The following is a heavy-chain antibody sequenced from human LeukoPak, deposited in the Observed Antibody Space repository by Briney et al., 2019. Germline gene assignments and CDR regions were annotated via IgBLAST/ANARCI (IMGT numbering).Heavy chain of an antibody. CDR1: GFTFSSNP. CDR2: INPSGGNT. J-gene: IGHJ4*02. Sequence: GGSLRLSCAGSGFTFSSNPLSWVRQAPGKGLEWVSAINPSGGNTYYADSVRGRFTISRDSSKNTLYLQMNSLRAEDTAVYYCAKGRGVMVYAPDYWGQGTLVTVSS. CDR3: AKGRGVMVYAPDY. V-gene: IGHV3-23*01. D-gene: IGHD2-8*01.